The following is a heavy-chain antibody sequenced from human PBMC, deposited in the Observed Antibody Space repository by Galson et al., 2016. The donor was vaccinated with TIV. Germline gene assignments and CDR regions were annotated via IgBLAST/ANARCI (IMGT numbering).Heavy chain of an antibody. J-gene: IGHJ5*02. CDR3: ATYCSSTTCLFDP. CDR1: GGSISSTSYY. V-gene: IGHV4-39*01. Sequence: ETLSLTCTVSGGSISSTSYYWGWIRQPPGKGLEWIGNIYYSGSAYYNPSLKSRVTISVDTSKNQFSLKLSSATAADTAVYYCATYCSSTTCLFDPWGQGTLVTVSS. CDR2: IYYSGSA. D-gene: IGHD2-2*01.